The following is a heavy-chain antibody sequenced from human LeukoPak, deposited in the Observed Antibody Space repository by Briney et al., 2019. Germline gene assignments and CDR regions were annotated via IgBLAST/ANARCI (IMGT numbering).Heavy chain of an antibody. V-gene: IGHV4-59*08. CDR2: LYYTGST. Sequence: PSETLSLTCTVSGDSISTYYWSWIRQPPGKGLEWIGYLYYTGSTNYNPSLKSQVTISVDRSKKQFSLKVSSVTAADTAVYYCAGGPTSSFDYWGQGTLVTVSS. CDR1: GDSISTYY. D-gene: IGHD2-2*01. CDR3: AGGPTSSFDY. J-gene: IGHJ4*02.